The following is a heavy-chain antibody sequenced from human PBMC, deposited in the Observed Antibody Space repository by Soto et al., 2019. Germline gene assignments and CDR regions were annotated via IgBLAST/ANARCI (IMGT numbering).Heavy chain of an antibody. Sequence: LSLTCAVSGYSISSGYYWGWIRQPPGKGLEWIGSIYHSGSTYYNPSLKSRVTISVDTSKNQFSLKLSSVTAADTAVYYCARERLEYYSDSSGYYHAFDICGQGTMVTVS. J-gene: IGHJ3*02. D-gene: IGHD3-22*01. CDR2: IYHSGST. CDR1: GYSISSGYY. CDR3: ARERLEYYSDSSGYYHAFDI. V-gene: IGHV4-38-2*02.